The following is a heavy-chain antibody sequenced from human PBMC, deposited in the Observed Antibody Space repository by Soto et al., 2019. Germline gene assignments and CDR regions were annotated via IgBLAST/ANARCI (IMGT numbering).Heavy chain of an antibody. CDR2: IYHSGST. CDR3: ARETYYYDSSGYWKGAFDI. CDR1: GGSISSSNW. D-gene: IGHD3-22*01. J-gene: IGHJ3*02. V-gene: IGHV4-4*02. Sequence: QVQLQESGPGLVKPSGTLSLTCAVTGGSISSSNWWSWVRQPPGKGLEWIGEIYHSGSTNYNPSLKSRVTISVDKSKNQFSLKLSSVTAADTAVYYCARETYYYDSSGYWKGAFDIWGQGTMVTVSS.